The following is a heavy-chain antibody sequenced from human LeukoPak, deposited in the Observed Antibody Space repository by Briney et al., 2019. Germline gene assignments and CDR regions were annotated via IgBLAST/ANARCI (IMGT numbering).Heavy chain of an antibody. Sequence: SETLSLTCTVSGGSITTDSYYRNWIRQHPGKGLEWIGYIYYSGSTYYNPSLKSRLTISIDTSKSQFSLRLSSVTAADTAVYYCARTSYSSMGVFDIWGQGTMVTVSS. V-gene: IGHV4-31*03. CDR2: IYYSGST. J-gene: IGHJ3*02. CDR1: GGSITTDSYY. CDR3: ARTSYSSMGVFDI. D-gene: IGHD6-13*01.